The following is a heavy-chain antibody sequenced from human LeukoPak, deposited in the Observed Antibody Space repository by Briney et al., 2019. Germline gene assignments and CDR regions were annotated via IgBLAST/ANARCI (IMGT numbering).Heavy chain of an antibody. V-gene: IGHV1-24*01. J-gene: IGHJ3*02. CDR1: GYTLTELS. D-gene: IGHD3-9*01. Sequence: ASVKVSRKVSGYTLTELSMHWVRQAPGKGLEWMGGFDPEDGETIYAQKFQGRVTMTEDTSTDTAYMELSSLRSEDTAVYYCATGGLTAVLRYFSYAFDIWGQGTMVTVSS. CDR2: FDPEDGET. CDR3: ATGGLTAVLRYFSYAFDI.